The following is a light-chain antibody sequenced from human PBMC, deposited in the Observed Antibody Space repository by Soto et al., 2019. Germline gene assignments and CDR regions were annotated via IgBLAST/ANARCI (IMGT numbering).Light chain of an antibody. CDR1: SSDVGGYNY. CDR3: NSYAGSFLYV. Sequence: QSALTQPPSASGSPGQSVTISCTGTSSDVGGYNYVSWYQQHPGKAPKLIIYEINKRPSGVPDRFSGSKSGNTASLTVSGLQAEDEADYYCNSYAGSFLYVFGTGTKLTVL. CDR2: EIN. V-gene: IGLV2-8*01. J-gene: IGLJ1*01.